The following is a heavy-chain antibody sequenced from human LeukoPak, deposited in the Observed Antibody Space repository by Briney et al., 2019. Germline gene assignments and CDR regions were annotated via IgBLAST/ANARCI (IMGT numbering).Heavy chain of an antibody. V-gene: IGHV3-33*06. D-gene: IGHD3-9*01. J-gene: IGHJ4*02. CDR1: GFTFSSYG. Sequence: GESLRLSCAASGFTFSSYGMHWVRQAPGKGLEWVAVIWYDGSNKYYADSVKGRFTISRDNSKNTLYLQMNSLRAEDTAVYYCAKDLTQTVGGSLDYWGQGTLVTVSS. CDR2: IWYDGSNK. CDR3: AKDLTQTVGGSLDY.